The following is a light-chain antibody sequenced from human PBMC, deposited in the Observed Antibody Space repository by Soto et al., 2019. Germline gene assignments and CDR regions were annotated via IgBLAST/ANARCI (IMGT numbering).Light chain of an antibody. CDR2: GAS. V-gene: IGKV3-20*01. CDR3: QQYGTSQT. J-gene: IGKJ2*01. CDR1: QSVSTSY. Sequence: EIVLTQSPGTLSLSPGERATLSCRASQSVSTSYLAWYQQKPGQAPRLLIYGASTRALGIPGRFSGSGSGTDFTLTSSRLEPEDFAVYYCQQYGTSQTFGQGTKLEIK.